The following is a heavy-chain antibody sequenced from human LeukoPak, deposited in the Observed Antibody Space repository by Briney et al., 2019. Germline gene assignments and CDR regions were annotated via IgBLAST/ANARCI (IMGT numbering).Heavy chain of an antibody. CDR3: ARRYCSSTSCYYFDY. J-gene: IGHJ4*02. D-gene: IGHD2-2*01. CDR1: GYTFTDYY. Sequence: RASVKVSCKASGYTFTDYYMHWVRQAPGQGLEWMGWINVNRGGTNYAQRFQGRVTVTRDTSITTAYMELSRLESDDTAVYYCARRYCSSTSCYYFDYWGQGTLVTVSS. CDR2: INVNRGGT. V-gene: IGHV1-2*02.